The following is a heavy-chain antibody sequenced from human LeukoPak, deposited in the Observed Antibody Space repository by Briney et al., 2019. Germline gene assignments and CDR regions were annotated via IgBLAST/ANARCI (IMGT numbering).Heavy chain of an antibody. CDR2: IYYSGST. V-gene: IGHV4-61*01. D-gene: IGHD3-3*01. J-gene: IGHJ4*02. Sequence: SQTLSLTCTVSGGSISSGSYYWSWIRQPPGKGLEWIGYIYYSGSTNYNPSLKSRVTISVDTSKNQFSLKLSSVTAADTAVYYCARVWSGYFDYWGQGTLVTVSS. CDR3: ARVWSGYFDY. CDR1: GGSISSGSYY.